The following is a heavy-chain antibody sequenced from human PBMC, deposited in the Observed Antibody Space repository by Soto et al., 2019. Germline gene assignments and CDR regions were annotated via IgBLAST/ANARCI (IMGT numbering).Heavy chain of an antibody. CDR3: AREPSI. J-gene: IGHJ4*02. V-gene: IGHV4-31*03. CDR1: GGSISSGGYY. CDR2: IYYSGST. Sequence: QVQLQESGPGLVKPSQTLSLTCTVSGGSISSGGYYWSWIRQHPGKGLEWIGYIYYSGSTYYNPSLKSRGTISIDTSKTQFSMTLSSVTAADTAGSYCAREPSIWGQGTLVTVSS.